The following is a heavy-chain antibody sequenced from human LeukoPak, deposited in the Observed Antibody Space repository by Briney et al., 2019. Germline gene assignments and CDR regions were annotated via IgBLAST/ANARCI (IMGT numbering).Heavy chain of an antibody. Sequence: SVKVSCKASGYTFTSYYMHWVRQAPGQGLEWMGRIIPILGIANYAQKFQGRVTITADKSTSTAYMELGSLRSEDTAVYYCAREVYDYVWGSYPTFPLTFDYWGQGTLVTVSS. J-gene: IGHJ4*02. CDR2: IIPILGIA. CDR3: AREVYDYVWGSYPTFPLTFDY. D-gene: IGHD3-16*01. V-gene: IGHV1-69*04. CDR1: GYTFTSYY.